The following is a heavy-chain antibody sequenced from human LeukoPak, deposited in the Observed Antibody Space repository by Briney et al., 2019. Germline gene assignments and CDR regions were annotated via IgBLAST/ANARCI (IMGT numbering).Heavy chain of an antibody. Sequence: GGSLRLSCVGSGFTFSSYSMNWVRQAPGKGLEWVSYIRGTSNTIYYADSVNGRFTVSRDNAKNSLYLQMNSLRAEDTAIYYCARDLGSYSSGWYMGFDYWGQGTLVTVSS. CDR2: IRGTSNTI. D-gene: IGHD6-19*01. V-gene: IGHV3-48*01. CDR1: GFTFSSYS. CDR3: ARDLGSYSSGWYMGFDY. J-gene: IGHJ4*02.